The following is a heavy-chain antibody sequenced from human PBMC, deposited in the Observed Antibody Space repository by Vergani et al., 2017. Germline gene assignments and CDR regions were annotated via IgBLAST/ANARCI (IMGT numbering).Heavy chain of an antibody. Sequence: QVQLVESGGGVVQPGRSLRLSCAASGFTFSSYGMPWVRQAPGKGLEWVAVIWYDGSNKYYADSVEGRFTISRDNSKNTLYLQMNSLRAEDTSVYYCARGGYNWNSRTERPGPYYIDVWGKGTTVTGSS. D-gene: IGHD1/OR15-1a*01. CDR3: ARGGYNWNSRTERPGPYYIDV. CDR1: GFTFSSYG. J-gene: IGHJ6*03. V-gene: IGHV3-33*01. CDR2: IWYDGSNK.